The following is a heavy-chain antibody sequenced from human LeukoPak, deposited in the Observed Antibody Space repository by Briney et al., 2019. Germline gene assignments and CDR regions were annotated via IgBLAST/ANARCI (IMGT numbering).Heavy chain of an antibody. D-gene: IGHD3-3*01. CDR2: INPNSGGT. V-gene: IGHV1-2*04. J-gene: IGHJ6*02. CDR1: GYTFTGYY. Sequence: ASVKVSCKASGYTFTGYYMHWVRQAPGQGLEWMGWINPNSGGTNYAQKFQGWVTMTRDTSISTAYMELSRLRSDDTAVYYCARAPVLRFLEWSNGMDVCGQGTTVTVSS. CDR3: ARAPVLRFLEWSNGMDV.